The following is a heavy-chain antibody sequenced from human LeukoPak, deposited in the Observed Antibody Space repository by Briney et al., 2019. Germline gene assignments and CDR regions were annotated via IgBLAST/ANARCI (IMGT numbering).Heavy chain of an antibody. CDR1: GFTFSSYG. V-gene: IGHV3-33*01. Sequence: GGSLRLSCAASGFTFSSYGMHWVRQAPGKGLEWVAVIWYDGSNKYYADSVKGRFTISRDNSKNTLYLQMNSLRAEDTAVYYCARWARYCSGGSCYSGLYGMGVWGQGTTVTVSS. D-gene: IGHD2-15*01. J-gene: IGHJ6*02. CDR2: IWYDGSNK. CDR3: ARWARYCSGGSCYSGLYGMGV.